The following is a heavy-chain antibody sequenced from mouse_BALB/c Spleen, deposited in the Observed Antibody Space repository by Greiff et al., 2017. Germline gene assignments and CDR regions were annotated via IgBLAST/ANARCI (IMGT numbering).Heavy chain of an antibody. D-gene: IGHD1-1*01. Sequence: EVHLVESGGGLVQPGGSLKLSCAASGFTFSSYTMSWVRQTPEKRLEWVAYISNGGGSTYYPDTVKGRFTISRDNAKNTLYLQMSSLKSEDTAMFYCARHRLRYAMDYWGQGTSVTVSS. CDR2: ISNGGGST. J-gene: IGHJ4*01. CDR3: ARHRLRYAMDY. CDR1: GFTFSSYT. V-gene: IGHV5-12-2*01.